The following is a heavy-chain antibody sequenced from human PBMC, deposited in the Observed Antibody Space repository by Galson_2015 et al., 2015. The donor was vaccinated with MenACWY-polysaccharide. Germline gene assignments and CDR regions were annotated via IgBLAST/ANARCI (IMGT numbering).Heavy chain of an antibody. CDR2: IIGSGDKT. Sequence: SLRLSCAASGFTSSNYVMHWVRQAPGKGLEWVSGIIGSGDKTYYAESVRGRFTISRDNSKSTLFLQMNSLRAEDTAVYYCTKDERGYCSGGTCLEASPLDYWGQGTLVTVSS. CDR1: GFTSSNYV. V-gene: IGHV3-23*01. J-gene: IGHJ4*02. D-gene: IGHD2-15*01. CDR3: TKDERGYCSGGTCLEASPLDY.